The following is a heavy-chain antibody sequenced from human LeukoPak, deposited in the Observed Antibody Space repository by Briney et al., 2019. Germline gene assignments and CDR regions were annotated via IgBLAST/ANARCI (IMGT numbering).Heavy chain of an antibody. V-gene: IGHV1-2*02. CDR1: GYTFTSYG. CDR3: ARDMTGGIWARATSFDH. J-gene: IGHJ4*02. D-gene: IGHD1-14*01. CDR2: INPDSGGS. Sequence: ASVKVSCKASGYTFTSYGISWVRQAPGQGPEWMGWINPDSGGSEYGQKFQGGVTFTSDTSSTTIYMEVRSLKSDDTAVYYCARDMTGGIWARATSFDHWGQGTLVTVSS.